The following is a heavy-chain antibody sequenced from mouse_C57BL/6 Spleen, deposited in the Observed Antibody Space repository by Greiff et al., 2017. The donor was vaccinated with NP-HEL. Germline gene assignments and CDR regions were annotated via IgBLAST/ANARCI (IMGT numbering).Heavy chain of an antibody. CDR1: GFTFSSYA. J-gene: IGHJ2*01. V-gene: IGHV5-4*03. Sequence: EVKLVESGGGLVKPGGSLKLSCAASGFTFSSYAMSWVRQTPEKRLEWVATISDGGSYTYSPDNVKGRFTISRDNAKNNLYLQMSHLKSEDTAMYYCARGGNPRDYFDYWGQGTTLTVSS. CDR3: ARGGNPRDYFDY. CDR2: ISDGGSYT. D-gene: IGHD2-1*01.